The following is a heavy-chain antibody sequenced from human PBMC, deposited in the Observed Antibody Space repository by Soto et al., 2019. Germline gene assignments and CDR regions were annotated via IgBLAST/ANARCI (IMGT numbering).Heavy chain of an antibody. CDR1: GFSFSKYK. J-gene: IGHJ6*02. Sequence: GESLKISCEGSGFSFSKYKIGWVRQMPWKGLEWMGIINPGDSDTRYSPSFQGQVTISADKSISTAYLQWSTLKASDTATYYCARSDGDSYYYYYGMDVWGQGTKVNVSS. CDR2: INPGDSDT. V-gene: IGHV5-51*01. CDR3: ARSDGDSYYYYYGMDV. D-gene: IGHD4-17*01.